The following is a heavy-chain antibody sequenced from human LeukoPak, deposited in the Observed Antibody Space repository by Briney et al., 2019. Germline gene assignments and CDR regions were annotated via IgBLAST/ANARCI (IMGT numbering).Heavy chain of an antibody. CDR1: GYTFTGYG. D-gene: IGHD1-1*01. CDR2: ISAYNGNT. CDR3: ARDPTRSDDGAYYFDY. Sequence: ASVKVSCKASGYTFTGYGISWVRQAPGQGLEWMGWISAYNGNTNYAQKLQGRVTMTTDTSTSTAYMELRSLRSDDTAVYYCARDPTRSDDGAYYFDYWGQGILVTVSS. J-gene: IGHJ4*02. V-gene: IGHV1-18*01.